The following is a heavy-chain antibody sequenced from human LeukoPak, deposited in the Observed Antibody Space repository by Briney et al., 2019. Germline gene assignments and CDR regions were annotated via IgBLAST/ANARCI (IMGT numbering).Heavy chain of an antibody. CDR1: GYRFTSYG. D-gene: IGHD6-13*01. Sequence: ASVKVSCKAFGYRFTSYGISWVRQAPGQGLEWMGWISAYNGNTNYAQKVQGRVTMTTDTSTSTAYMELRSLRSDDTAVYYCARDRWYSRNWNDAVDIWGQGTMVTVSS. V-gene: IGHV1-18*01. CDR2: ISAYNGNT. CDR3: ARDRWYSRNWNDAVDI. J-gene: IGHJ3*02.